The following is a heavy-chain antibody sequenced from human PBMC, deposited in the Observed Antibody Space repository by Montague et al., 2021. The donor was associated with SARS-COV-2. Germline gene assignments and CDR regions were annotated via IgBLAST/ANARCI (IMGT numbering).Heavy chain of an antibody. CDR3: ASQSVSGYNYFDL. J-gene: IGHJ4*02. Sequence: TLSLTCSVSGGSFSSANYYWSWIPQHTGMGLEFIGYIYYSASTFSNPTLKSRLTLSVDTSQNRFSLRLSSVTAADMAIYFCASQSVSGYNYFDLWGQGTLVTVSS. CDR1: GGSFSSANYY. D-gene: IGHD6-25*01. CDR2: IYYSAST. V-gene: IGHV4-31*03.